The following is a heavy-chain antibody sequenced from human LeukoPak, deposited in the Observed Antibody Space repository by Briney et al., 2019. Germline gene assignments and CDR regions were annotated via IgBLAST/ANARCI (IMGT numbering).Heavy chain of an antibody. J-gene: IGHJ4*02. CDR2: ISSAGSHT. V-gene: IGHV3-48*03. CDR1: GFTFSVYE. CDR3: ARGYYDEGREVDY. Sequence: GGCLRLSCTASGFTFSVYEMNWVRQAPGKGLEWVSFISSAGSHTYYGDSVKGRFTISRDNAKNTLYLQMNSLRAEDTAVYYCARGYYDEGREVDYWGQGTLVSVS. D-gene: IGHD3-22*01.